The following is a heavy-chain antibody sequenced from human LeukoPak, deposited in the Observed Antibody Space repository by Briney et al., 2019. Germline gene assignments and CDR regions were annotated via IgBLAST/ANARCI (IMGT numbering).Heavy chain of an antibody. CDR2: IHERGST. V-gene: IGHV4-38-2*01. CDR1: GHSFSSDSF. D-gene: IGHD6-6*01. CDR3: ARASRPSSSWFDT. J-gene: IGHJ5*02. Sequence: SETLSLTCGVSGHSFSSDSFWGWIRPPPGQGLEWIGSIHERGSTFYNPSLKSRVTISIDTSKNQFSLNVNSVTAADTAVYYCARASRPSSSWFDTGGQGTVVTVSS.